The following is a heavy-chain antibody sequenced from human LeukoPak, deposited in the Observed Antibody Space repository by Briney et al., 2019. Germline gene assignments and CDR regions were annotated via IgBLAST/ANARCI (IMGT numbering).Heavy chain of an antibody. V-gene: IGHV3-23*01. CDR2: LSGSGGAT. CDR1: GLPFSNYA. J-gene: IGHJ3*02. CDR3: AKDRTPSSRSGGYYLGACDI. D-gene: IGHD3-10*01. Sequence: GGSLRLSCAASGLPFSNYAMTWVRLAPGKGLEWVSSLSGSGGATWYAGSVKGRFTISRDNSKNTLYLRMNSLRAEDTAVYYCAKDRTPSSRSGGYYLGACDIWGHGTLVTVSS.